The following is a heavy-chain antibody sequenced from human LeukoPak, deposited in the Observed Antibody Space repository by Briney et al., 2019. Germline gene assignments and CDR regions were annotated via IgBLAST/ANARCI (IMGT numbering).Heavy chain of an antibody. CDR1: GGTFSSYA. V-gene: IGHV1-69*13. CDR2: IIPIFGTA. CDR3: ARGVHDSSGYYY. J-gene: IGHJ4*02. D-gene: IGHD3-22*01. Sequence: SVKVSCKASGGTFSSYAISWVRQAPGQGLEWMGGIIPIFGTADYAQKFQGRVTITADESTSTAYMELSSLRSEDTAVYYCARGVHDSSGYYYWGQGTLVTVSS.